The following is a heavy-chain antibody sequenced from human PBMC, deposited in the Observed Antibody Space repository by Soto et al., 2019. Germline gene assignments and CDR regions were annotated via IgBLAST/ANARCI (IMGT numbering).Heavy chain of an antibody. CDR1: GFIFSNHW. V-gene: IGHV3-7*01. J-gene: IGHJ5*02. Sequence: EVRVVESGGGLVQPGGSLRLSCAASGFIFSNHWMTWVRQVPGKGLEWVANINQDGSDQYYLDSVKGRFTISRDNAKNSLFLQMNSLRVEDTAVYYCATSMRHTLDPWGQGTLVTVSS. CDR3: ATSMRHTLDP. CDR2: INQDGSDQ. D-gene: IGHD2-8*01.